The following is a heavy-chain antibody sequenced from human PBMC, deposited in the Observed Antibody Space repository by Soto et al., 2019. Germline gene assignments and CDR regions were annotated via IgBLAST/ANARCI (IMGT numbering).Heavy chain of an antibody. D-gene: IGHD3-22*01. Sequence: EVQLVESGGGLVQPGGSLRLSCAASGFTVSSNYMSWVRQAPGKGLEWASVIYSGGSTYYADSVKGRFTISRDNSKNTLYLQMNSLRAEDTAVYYCASEEYYYDSSGYGGGYGMDVWGQGTTVTVSS. CDR1: GFTVSSNY. CDR3: ASEEYYYDSSGYGGGYGMDV. J-gene: IGHJ6*02. CDR2: IYSGGST. V-gene: IGHV3-66*01.